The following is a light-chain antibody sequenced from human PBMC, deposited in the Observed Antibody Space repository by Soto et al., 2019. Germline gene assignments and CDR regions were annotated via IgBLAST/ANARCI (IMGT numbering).Light chain of an antibody. CDR2: GAS. J-gene: IGKJ1*01. Sequence: EIVLTQSPGTLSLSPGEGAALSCRASQSVASDCLAWYRQRPGQAPRLLIYGASTRATGTPDRISGSGSGTDFTLTISRLEPEDFAVYYCQQCGSSRRTFGQGTRVAIK. CDR1: QSVASDC. V-gene: IGKV3-20*01. CDR3: QQCGSSRRT.